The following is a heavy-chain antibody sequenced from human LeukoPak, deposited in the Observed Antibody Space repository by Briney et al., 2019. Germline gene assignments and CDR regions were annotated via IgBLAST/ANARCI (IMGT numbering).Heavy chain of an antibody. CDR3: ARGLPYYYYMDV. D-gene: IGHD4-11*01. J-gene: IGHJ6*03. V-gene: IGHV3-74*01. CDR1: GFTFSSYW. CDR2: INSDGSST. Sequence: GGSLRLSCAASGFTFSSYWMHWVRQAPGKGLVGVSRINSDGSSTSYADSVKGRFTISRDNAKNTLYLQMNSLRAEDTAVYYCARGLPYYYYMDVWGKGTTVTVSS.